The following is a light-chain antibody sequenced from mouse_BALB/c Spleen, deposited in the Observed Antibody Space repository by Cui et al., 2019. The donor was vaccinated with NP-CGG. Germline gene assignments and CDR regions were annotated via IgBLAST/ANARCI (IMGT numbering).Light chain of an antibody. V-gene: IGLV1*01. Sequence: VVIQQSALTTSPGETVTLTCRSSTGAVTTSNYANWVQEKPDHLFTGLIGGTNNRAPGIPARFSGSLIGDKAALTITGAQTEDEAIYFCALWYSNHWVFGGGTKLTVL. CDR1: TGAVTTSNY. J-gene: IGLJ1*01. CDR3: ALWYSNHWV. CDR2: GTN.